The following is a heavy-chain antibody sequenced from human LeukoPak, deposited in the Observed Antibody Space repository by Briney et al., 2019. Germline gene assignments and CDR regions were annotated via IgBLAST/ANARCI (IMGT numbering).Heavy chain of an antibody. Sequence: PGGSLRLSCAASGFTFSDYYMSWIRQAPGKGLEGVSYISSSGSTIYYADSVKGRFTISRDNAKNSLYLQMNSLRTEDTALYYCAKDFTGEKPIQHWGQGTLVTVSS. J-gene: IGHJ1*01. CDR2: ISSSGSTI. CDR3: AKDFTGEKPIQH. D-gene: IGHD3-16*01. V-gene: IGHV3-11*01. CDR1: GFTFSDYY.